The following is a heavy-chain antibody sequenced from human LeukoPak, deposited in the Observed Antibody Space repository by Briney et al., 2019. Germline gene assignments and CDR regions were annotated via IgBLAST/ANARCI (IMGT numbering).Heavy chain of an antibody. CDR2: ISDDGGHT. CDR1: GFTFSSYW. J-gene: IGHJ4*02. Sequence: PGGSLRLSCAASGFTFSSYWMHWVRQAPGKGLVWVSRISDDGGHTFHADSVKGRFAMSRDNSKNTLYLQMNSLRAEDTGVYYRARVTGGYNLVDYWGQGTLVTVSS. V-gene: IGHV3-74*01. CDR3: ARVTGGYNLVDY. D-gene: IGHD5-24*01.